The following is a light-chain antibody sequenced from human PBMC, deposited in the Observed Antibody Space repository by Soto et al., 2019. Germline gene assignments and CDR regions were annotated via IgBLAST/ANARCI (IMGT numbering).Light chain of an antibody. Sequence: SVLTQPPSVSGAPGHRVTISCTGGSSNIGSGXXVHWYQXLPVTAPKLLIYGNTNRPSGVPDRFSASTSATSASLAITGLQAEDEGDYYCQSYDNCLSGHVFGTGTKVTGL. V-gene: IGLV1-40*01. J-gene: IGLJ1*01. CDR2: GNT. CDR1: SSNIGSGXX. CDR3: QSYDNCLSGHV.